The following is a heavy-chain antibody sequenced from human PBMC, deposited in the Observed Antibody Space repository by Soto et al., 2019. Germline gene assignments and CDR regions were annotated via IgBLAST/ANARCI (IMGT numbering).Heavy chain of an antibody. V-gene: IGHV1-46*01. J-gene: IGHJ5*02. Sequence: XAVKVACKAFGYSFTSYYMHWVRQAPGQGLEWMGIINPSGGSTSYAQKFQCRVTMTRDTSTSTVYMELSSLRSEDTAVYYCARGKAAYYHFWTGYYSPWFDPCGQRTLVTVSS. D-gene: IGHD3-3*01. CDR3: ARGKAAYYHFWTGYYSPWFDP. CDR2: INPSGGST. CDR1: GYSFTSYY.